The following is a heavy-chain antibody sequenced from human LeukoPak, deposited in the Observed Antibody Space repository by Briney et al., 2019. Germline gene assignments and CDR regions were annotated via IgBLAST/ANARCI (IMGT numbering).Heavy chain of an antibody. V-gene: IGHV5-51*01. J-gene: IGHJ4*02. CDR2: IFPGDSDT. CDR3: ARLVAIAASYSDY. CDR1: GYNFATYW. Sequence: GESLKISCKGSGYNFATYWIGWVRQMPGKGLEWMGIIFPGDSDTRYSPSFEGQVTISADKSISTAYLQWSNLKASDTAIYYCARLVAIAASYSDYWGRGTLVTVSS. D-gene: IGHD6-6*01.